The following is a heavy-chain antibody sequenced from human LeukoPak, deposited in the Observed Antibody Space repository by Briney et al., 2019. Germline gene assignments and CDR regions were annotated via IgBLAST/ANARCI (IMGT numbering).Heavy chain of an antibody. V-gene: IGHV6-1*01. CDR2: IYYRSKWYN. CDR3: ARDVGTTGWHTFDY. J-gene: IGHJ4*02. CDR1: VYSVPNNNGV. D-gene: IGHD3-9*01. Sequence: SHTHPLPCPISVYSVPNNNGVWIWIRQSPSRALEWLGWIYYRSKWYNDYAGSLISRITISPDTSKNQFSLQLYSVTPEDTAVYYCARDVGTTGWHTFDYWGQGTLVTVSS.